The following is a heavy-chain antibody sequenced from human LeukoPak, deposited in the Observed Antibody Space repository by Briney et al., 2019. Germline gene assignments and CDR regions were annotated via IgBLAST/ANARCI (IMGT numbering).Heavy chain of an antibody. D-gene: IGHD3-22*01. J-gene: IGHJ3*02. Sequence: SQTLSLTCTVSGGSISSGSYYWRWIRQPAGKGLEWIGRIYTSGSTNYNPSLKSRVTISVDTSKNQFSLKLSSVTAADTAVYYCARDSPHYYDSSVYHYDAFDIWGQGTMVTVSS. V-gene: IGHV4-61*02. CDR3: ARDSPHYYDSSVYHYDAFDI. CDR1: GGSISSGSYY. CDR2: IYTSGST.